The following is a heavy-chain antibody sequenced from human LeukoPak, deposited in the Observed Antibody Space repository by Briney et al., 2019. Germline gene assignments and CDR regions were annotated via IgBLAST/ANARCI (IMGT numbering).Heavy chain of an antibody. CDR2: INHSGST. J-gene: IGHJ4*02. Sequence: PSQTLSLTCTVSGGSISSGSYYWSWIRQPPGKGLEWIGEINHSGSTNYNPSLKSRVTISVDTSKNQFSLKLSSVTAADTAVYYCARLSVTYYDFWSGYRDYWGQGTLVTVSS. CDR3: ARLSVTYYDFWSGYRDY. CDR1: GGSISSGSYY. D-gene: IGHD3-3*01. V-gene: IGHV4-39*07.